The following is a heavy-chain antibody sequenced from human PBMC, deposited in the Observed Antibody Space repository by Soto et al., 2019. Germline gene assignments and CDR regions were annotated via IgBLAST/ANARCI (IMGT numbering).Heavy chain of an antibody. CDR1: GGTFSSYA. CDR3: ARAGAGGGPRPKYFYYYGMDV. CDR2: IIPIFGTA. J-gene: IGHJ6*02. Sequence: GASVKVSCKASGGTFSSYAISWVRQAPGQGLEWMGGIIPIFGTANYAQKFQGRVTITADESTSTAYMELSSLRAEDTAVYYCARAGAGGGPRPKYFYYYGMDVWGQGTTVTV. V-gene: IGHV1-69*13. D-gene: IGHD6-6*01.